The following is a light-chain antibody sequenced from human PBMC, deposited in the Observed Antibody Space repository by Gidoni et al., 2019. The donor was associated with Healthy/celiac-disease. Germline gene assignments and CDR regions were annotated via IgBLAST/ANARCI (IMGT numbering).Light chain of an antibody. CDR1: QGISSA. CDR2: DAS. CDR3: QQFNSYPT. V-gene: IGKV1-13*02. Sequence: AIPLTQSPSSLSASVGDRVTITCRASQGISSALAWYQQKPGKAPKLLIYDASSLESGVPSRFSGSGSGTDFTLTISSLQPEDFATYYGQQFNSYPTFGQGTRLEIK. J-gene: IGKJ5*01.